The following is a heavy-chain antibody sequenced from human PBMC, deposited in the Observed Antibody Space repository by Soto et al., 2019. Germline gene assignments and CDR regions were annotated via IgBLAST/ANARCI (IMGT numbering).Heavy chain of an antibody. CDR1: GYNFTKYG. J-gene: IGHJ4*02. CDR2: IGGDSHKT. CDR3: ARDLSGRAASPDF. V-gene: IGHV1-18*01. Sequence: QVQLVQSGAELKKPGASVKLSCKASGYNFTKYGFSWVRQAPAQGLEWMGWIGGDSHKTNYAPRLHPRITLSTDTSTNTAYMELTSLRSDDTAMYYCARDLSGRAASPDFWGQGSLVTVSS. D-gene: IGHD6-25*01.